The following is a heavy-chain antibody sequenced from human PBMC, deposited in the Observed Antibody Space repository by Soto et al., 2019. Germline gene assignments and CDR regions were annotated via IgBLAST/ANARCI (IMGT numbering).Heavy chain of an antibody. V-gene: IGHV3-23*01. D-gene: IGHD2-15*01. CDR3: ATPAHDY. CDR2: ISGSGVRT. J-gene: IGHJ4*02. CDR1: GFIFSTSGSAFSRYA. Sequence: GGSLRLSCAASGFIFSTSGSAFSRYAMTWVRQTPGKALEWVSSISGSGVRTYYSDSVRGRFTISRDNSKDRLYLEMNSVRAEDTAVYYCATPAHDYWGQGTLVTVSS.